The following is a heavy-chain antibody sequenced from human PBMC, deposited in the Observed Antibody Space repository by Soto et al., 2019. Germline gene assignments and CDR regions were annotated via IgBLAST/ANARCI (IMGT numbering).Heavy chain of an antibody. J-gene: IGHJ5*02. CDR1: GYTFTSYG. CDR3: ARDFHRYSYGSDWFDP. CDR2: ISAYNGDT. Sequence: GASVKVSCKASGYTFTSYGISWVRQAPGQGLEWMGWISAYNGDTNYAQKLQGRVTMTTDTSTSTAYMELRSLRSDDTAVYYCARDFHRYSYGSDWFDPWGQGTLVTVSS. D-gene: IGHD5-18*01. V-gene: IGHV1-18*01.